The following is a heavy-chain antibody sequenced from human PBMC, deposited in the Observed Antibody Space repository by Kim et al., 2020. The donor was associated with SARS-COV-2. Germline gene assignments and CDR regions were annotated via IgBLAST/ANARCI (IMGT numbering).Heavy chain of an antibody. Sequence: GGSLRLSCAASGFTFSSYSMNWVRQAPGKGLECVSSISSSSSYIYYADSVKGRFTISRDNAKNSLYLQMNSLRAEDTAVYYCARDGAPHTYYDILTGYYGYWGQGTLVTVSS. J-gene: IGHJ4*02. CDR2: ISSSSSYI. CDR3: ARDGAPHTYYDILTGYYGY. D-gene: IGHD3-9*01. V-gene: IGHV3-21*01. CDR1: GFTFSSYS.